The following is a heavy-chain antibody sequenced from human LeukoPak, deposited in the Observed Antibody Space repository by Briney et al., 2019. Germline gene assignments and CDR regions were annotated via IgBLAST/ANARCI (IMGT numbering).Heavy chain of an antibody. CDR3: AGDSSSWENYFDY. CDR1: VGSISSYY. Sequence: SETLSLTCTVSVGSISSYYWRWIRRPPGKGLEWIGYIYYSGSTNYNPSLKSRVTISVDTYQNHFSLTLSSVTAADTAVYYFAGDSSSWENYFDYWGQGTLVTVSS. D-gene: IGHD6-13*01. J-gene: IGHJ4*02. CDR2: IYYSGST. V-gene: IGHV4-59*01.